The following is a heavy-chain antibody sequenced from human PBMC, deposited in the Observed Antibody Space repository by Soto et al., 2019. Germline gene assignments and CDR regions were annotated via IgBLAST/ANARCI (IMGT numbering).Heavy chain of an antibody. CDR2: IYPGDSDT. CDR3: ARSIVVVPAATKYYYYGMDV. J-gene: IGHJ6*02. Sequence: PGESLKISCNGSGYSFTSYWIGWVRQMPGKGLEWMGIIYPGDSDTRYSPSFQGQVTISADKSISTAYLQWSSLKASDTAMYYCARSIVVVPAATKYYYYGMDVWGQGTTVTVS. V-gene: IGHV5-51*01. CDR1: GYSFTSYW. D-gene: IGHD2-2*01.